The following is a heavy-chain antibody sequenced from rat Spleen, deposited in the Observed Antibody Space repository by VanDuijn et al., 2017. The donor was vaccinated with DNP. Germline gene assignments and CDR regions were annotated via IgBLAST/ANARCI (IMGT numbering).Heavy chain of an antibody. CDR2: ISYEGSNT. Sequence: EVQLVESGGGLVQPGRSLKLSCAASGFTFSSFPMAWVRQAPKKGLELVAYISYEGSNTYCGDSVKGRFTISRDNAKSTLYLQMNSLRSEDTATYYCARGNYPGINTFDHWGQGVMVTVSS. CDR3: ARGNYPGINTFDH. CDR1: GFTFSSFP. D-gene: IGHD1-4*01. V-gene: IGHV5-22*01. J-gene: IGHJ2*01.